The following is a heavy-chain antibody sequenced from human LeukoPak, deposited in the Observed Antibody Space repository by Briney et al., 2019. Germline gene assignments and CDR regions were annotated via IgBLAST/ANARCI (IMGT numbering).Heavy chain of an antibody. V-gene: IGHV3-66*01. J-gene: IGHJ3*02. CDR2: IYSGGST. Sequence: PGGSLRLSCAASGFTVSSNYMSWVRQAPGKGLEWVSVIYSGGSTYYADSVKGRFTISRDNSKNTLYLQMNSLRAEDTAVYYCAISSSWDLGMAFDIWGQGTMVTVSS. D-gene: IGHD6-13*01. CDR1: GFTVSSNY. CDR3: AISSSWDLGMAFDI.